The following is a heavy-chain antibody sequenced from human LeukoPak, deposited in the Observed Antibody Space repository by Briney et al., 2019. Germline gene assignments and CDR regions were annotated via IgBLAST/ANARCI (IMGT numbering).Heavy chain of an antibody. CDR2: INSDGSST. V-gene: IGHV3-74*01. D-gene: IGHD6-19*01. Sequence: GGSLRLSCAASGFTFISYWMHWVRQAPGKGLVWVSRINSDGSSTSYADSVKGRFTISRDNAKNTLYLQMNSLRAEDTAVYYCARVRSSGWSYFDYWGQGTLVTVSS. CDR3: ARVRSSGWSYFDY. CDR1: GFTFISYW. J-gene: IGHJ4*02.